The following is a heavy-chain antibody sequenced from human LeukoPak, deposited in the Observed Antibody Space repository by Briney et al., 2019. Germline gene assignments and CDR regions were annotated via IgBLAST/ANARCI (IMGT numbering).Heavy chain of an antibody. Sequence: ASVKVSCKASGYTFTGYYMHWVRQAPGQGLEWMGWTNPNSGGTNYAQKFQGRVTMTRDTSISTAYMELSRLRSDDTAVYYCARDPLYESGPPVDYWGQGTLVTVSP. CDR3: ARDPLYESGPPVDY. J-gene: IGHJ4*02. V-gene: IGHV1-2*02. CDR1: GYTFTGYY. D-gene: IGHD2/OR15-2a*01. CDR2: TNPNSGGT.